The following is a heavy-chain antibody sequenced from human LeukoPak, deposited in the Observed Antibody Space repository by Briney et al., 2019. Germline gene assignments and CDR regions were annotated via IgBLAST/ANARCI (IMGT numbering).Heavy chain of an antibody. CDR2: INSDGSIT. J-gene: IGHJ6*02. V-gene: IGHV3-74*01. Sequence: GWSLRLSCAASGFTFTTYWMHWVRQAPGKGLVWVSHINSDGSITSYADSVKGRFTISRDNAKNTLYLQMNSLRAEDTAVYYCARDAVDTANAVWGQGTTVTVSS. CDR1: GFTFTTYW. CDR3: ARDAVDTANAV. D-gene: IGHD5-18*01.